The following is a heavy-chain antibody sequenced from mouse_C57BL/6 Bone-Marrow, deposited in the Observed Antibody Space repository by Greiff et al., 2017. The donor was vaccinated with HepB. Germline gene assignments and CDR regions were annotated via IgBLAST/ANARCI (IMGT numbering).Heavy chain of an antibody. D-gene: IGHD1-1*01. CDR1: GFTFSSYA. V-gene: IGHV5-4*01. Sequence: EVQLVESGGGLVKPGGSLKLSCAASGFTFSSYAMSWVRQTPEKRLAWVATISDGGSYTYYPDNVKGRFTISRDNAKNNLYLQMSHLKSEDTAMYYCARAPYYYGSSPYWYFDVWGTGTTVTVSS. CDR2: ISDGGSYT. J-gene: IGHJ1*03. CDR3: ARAPYYYGSSPYWYFDV.